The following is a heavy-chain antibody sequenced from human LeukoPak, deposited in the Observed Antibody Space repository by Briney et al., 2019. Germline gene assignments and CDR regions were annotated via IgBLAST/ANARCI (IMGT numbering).Heavy chain of an antibody. CDR1: GGSISSSSYY. CDR3: AKVGYDYIWGTQKGMDV. Sequence: SETLSLTCTVSGGSISSSSYYWGWIRQPPGKGLEWIGSIYYSGSTYYNPSLKSRVTISVDKSKNQFSLKLSSVTAADTAVYYCAKVGYDYIWGTQKGMDVWGQGTTVTVSS. D-gene: IGHD3-16*01. V-gene: IGHV4-39*07. J-gene: IGHJ6*02. CDR2: IYYSGST.